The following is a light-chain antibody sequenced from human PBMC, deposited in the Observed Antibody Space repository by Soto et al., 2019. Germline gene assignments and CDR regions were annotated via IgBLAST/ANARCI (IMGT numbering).Light chain of an antibody. J-gene: IGKJ1*01. Sequence: DIQMTQSPSTLSASVGDIVSITCVASQSISSWLAWYQQKPGKAPKLLIYDASSLESGVPSRFSGSGSGTDFTLTISCLQSEDFATYYCQQYYSYPLTFGQGTKVDI. CDR1: QSISSW. CDR3: QQYYSYPLT. CDR2: DAS. V-gene: IGKV1-5*01.